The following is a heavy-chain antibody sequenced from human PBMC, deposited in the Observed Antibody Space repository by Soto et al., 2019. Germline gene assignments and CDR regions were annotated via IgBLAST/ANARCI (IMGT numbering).Heavy chain of an antibody. CDR2: ISYDGSNK. D-gene: IGHD3-10*01. CDR3: AKDRYYGSGSHLRSYYYGMDV. V-gene: IGHV3-30*18. J-gene: IGHJ6*02. CDR1: GFTFSSYG. Sequence: PVGSLRLSCAASGFTFSSYGMHWVRQAPGKGLEWVAVISYDGSNKYYADSVKGRFTISRDNSKNTLYLQMNSLRAEDTAVYYCAKDRYYGSGSHLRSYYYGMDVWGQGTTVTVSS.